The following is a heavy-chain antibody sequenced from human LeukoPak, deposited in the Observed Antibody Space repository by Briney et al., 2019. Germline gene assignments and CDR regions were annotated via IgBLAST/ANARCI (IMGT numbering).Heavy chain of an antibody. CDR2: LYSDGNT. Sequence: HPGGSLRLSCAASGFTVITNDMTWVRQAPGKGLEWVSVLYSDGNTKYADSVQGRFTISRDNSKNTLYLEMNSLRPDDTAVYYCARGVEPLAANTLAYWGQGTLVTVSS. CDR3: ARGVEPLAANTLAY. CDR1: GFTVITND. J-gene: IGHJ4*02. D-gene: IGHD1-14*01. V-gene: IGHV3-53*01.